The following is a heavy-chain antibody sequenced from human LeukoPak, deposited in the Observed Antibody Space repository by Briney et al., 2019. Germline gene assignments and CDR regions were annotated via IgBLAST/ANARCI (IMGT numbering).Heavy chain of an antibody. CDR3: AKDGPLAAAGLYYFDY. V-gene: IGHV3-9*01. CDR1: GFTFDDYA. Sequence: GGSLRLSCAASGFTFDDYAMHWVQQAPGKGLEWVSGISWNSGSIGYADSVKGRFTISRDNAKNSLYLQMNSLRAEDTALYYCAKDGPLAAAGLYYFDYWGQGTLVTVSS. J-gene: IGHJ4*02. D-gene: IGHD6-13*01. CDR2: ISWNSGSI.